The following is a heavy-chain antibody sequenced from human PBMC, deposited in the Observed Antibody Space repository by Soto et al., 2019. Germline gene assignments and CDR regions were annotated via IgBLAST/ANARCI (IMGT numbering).Heavy chain of an antibody. D-gene: IGHD1-26*01. CDR3: AKGSHSGSYLNYFDY. V-gene: IGHV3-30*18. CDR1: GFTFSSYG. Sequence: GGSLRLSCAASGFTFSSYGMHWVRQAPGKGLEWVAVISYDGSNKYYADSVKGRFTISRDNSKNTLYLQMNRLRAEDTAVYYCAKGSHSGSYLNYFDYWGQGTLVTVSS. J-gene: IGHJ4*02. CDR2: ISYDGSNK.